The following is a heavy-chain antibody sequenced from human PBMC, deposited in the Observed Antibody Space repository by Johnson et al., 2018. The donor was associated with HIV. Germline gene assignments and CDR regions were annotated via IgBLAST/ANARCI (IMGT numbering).Heavy chain of an antibody. CDR1: GFTFSNYA. CDR2: ISYDGSNK. CDR3: AKGASKCEVRSPAFDI. Sequence: QVQLVESGGGVVQPGRSLRLSCAASGFTFSNYAMHWVRQVPGKGLEWVAIISYDGSNKYYADSVKGRFTISRDNSKNTLYLQMNSLRAEDTAVYYCAKGASKCEVRSPAFDIWGQGTMVTVSS. J-gene: IGHJ3*02. V-gene: IGHV3-30*04. D-gene: IGHD4-17*01.